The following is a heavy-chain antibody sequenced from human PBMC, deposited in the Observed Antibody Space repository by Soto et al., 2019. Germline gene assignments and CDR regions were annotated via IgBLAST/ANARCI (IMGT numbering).Heavy chain of an antibody. CDR3: ARERGVAAPLWGMDV. CDR2: ISSSSSYI. D-gene: IGHD6-6*01. Sequence: GSLRLSCASSGFTFRSYSMNLVRQAPGKGLEWVSSISSSSSYIYYADSVKGRFTISRDNAKNSLYLQMNSLRAEDTAVYYCARERGVAAPLWGMDVWGQGTTVTVSS. V-gene: IGHV3-21*01. J-gene: IGHJ6*02. CDR1: GFTFRSYS.